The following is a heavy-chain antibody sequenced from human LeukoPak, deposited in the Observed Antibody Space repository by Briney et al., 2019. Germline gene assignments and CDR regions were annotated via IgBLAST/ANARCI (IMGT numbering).Heavy chain of an antibody. V-gene: IGHV4-61*01. CDR3: ARGNFDIVVVPAATYYYYYGMDV. CDR2: IYYSGST. Sequence: TSETLSLTCTVSGGSVSNGNYYWSWLRQPPGTGLEWIGYIYYSGSTNYNPSLKSRVTISVDTSKTQFSLKLSSVTAADTAVYYCARGNFDIVVVPAATYYYYYGMDVWGQGTTVTVSS. CDR1: GGSVSNGNYY. J-gene: IGHJ6*02. D-gene: IGHD2-2*01.